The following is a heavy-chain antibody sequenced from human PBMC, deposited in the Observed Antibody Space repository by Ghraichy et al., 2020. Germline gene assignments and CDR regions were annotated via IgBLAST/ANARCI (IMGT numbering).Heavy chain of an antibody. V-gene: IGHV1-69*13. D-gene: IGHD1-26*01. CDR2: IIPIFGTA. CDR1: GGTFSSYA. J-gene: IGHJ3*02. Sequence: SVKVSCKASGGTFSSYAISWVRQAPGQGLEWMGGIIPIFGTANYAQKFQGRVTITADESTSTAYMELSSLRSEDTAVYYCARDRVGATRPDAFDIWGQGTMVTVSS. CDR3: ARDRVGATRPDAFDI.